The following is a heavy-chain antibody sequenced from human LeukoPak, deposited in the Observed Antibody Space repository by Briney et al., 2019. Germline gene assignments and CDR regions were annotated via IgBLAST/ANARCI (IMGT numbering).Heavy chain of an antibody. CDR2: IYYSGST. J-gene: IGHJ5*02. V-gene: IGHV4-59*01. Sequence: PSETLSLTCTVSGGSISSYYWSWIRQPPGKGLEWIGYIYYSGSTNYNPSLNSRVTISVDTSKNQFSLKLSSVTAADTAVYYCARDRGQWLLNWFDPWGQGTLVTVSS. CDR1: GGSISSYY. CDR3: ARDRGQWLLNWFDP. D-gene: IGHD6-19*01.